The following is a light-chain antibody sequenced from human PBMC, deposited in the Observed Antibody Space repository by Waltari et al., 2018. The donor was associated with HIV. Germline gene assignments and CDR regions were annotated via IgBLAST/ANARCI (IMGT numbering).Light chain of an antibody. J-gene: IGLJ2*01. V-gene: IGLV2-23*02. CDR3: CACAGSTTCVI. Sequence: QSALTQPASVSGSPGPSITISCTGTSSDVGGYNLVSWYQQHPGTAPKLMVYVVSKRPSGVSNRFAGSKSGNTASLTISGLQAEDEADYYCCACAGSTTCVIFGGGTKLTVL. CDR2: VVS. CDR1: SSDVGGYNL.